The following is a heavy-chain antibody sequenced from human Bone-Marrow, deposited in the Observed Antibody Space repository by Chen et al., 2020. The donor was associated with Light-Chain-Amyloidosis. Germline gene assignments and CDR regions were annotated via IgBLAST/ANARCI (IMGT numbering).Heavy chain of an antibody. Sequence: QVQLVQSGAEVKKPGSSVKVSCKASGDTFSSYATTWVRQAPGQGLEWMGGIIPIYGTANYAQKFQGRVTITADESTSTAYMGLRSLRSGDTATYYCAISDYGDYYYYYGMDVWGQGTTVTVSS. V-gene: IGHV1-69*01. D-gene: IGHD4-17*01. CDR1: GDTFSSYA. J-gene: IGHJ6*02. CDR3: AISDYGDYYYYYGMDV. CDR2: IIPIYGTA.